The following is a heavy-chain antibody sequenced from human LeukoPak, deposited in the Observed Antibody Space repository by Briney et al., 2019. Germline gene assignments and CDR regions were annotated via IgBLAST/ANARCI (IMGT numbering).Heavy chain of an antibody. Sequence: SVKVSCKASGGTFSSYAISWVRQAPGQGLEWMGGIIPIFGTANYAQKFQGRVTITADESTSTAYMELSSLRSEGTAVYHCARFKDCGGDRYIHGYWYFDLWGRGTLVTVSS. D-gene: IGHD2-21*01. CDR2: IIPIFGTA. V-gene: IGHV1-69*01. CDR3: ARFKDCGGDRYIHGYWYFDL. J-gene: IGHJ2*01. CDR1: GGTFSSYA.